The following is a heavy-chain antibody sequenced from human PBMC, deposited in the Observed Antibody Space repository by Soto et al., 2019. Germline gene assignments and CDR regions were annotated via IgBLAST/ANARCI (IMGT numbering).Heavy chain of an antibody. CDR3: ARGDSTDCSNGVCSFFYNHDMDV. D-gene: IGHD2-8*01. J-gene: IGHJ6*02. CDR1: GYSFTDYH. V-gene: IGHV1-2*04. CDR2: INPKSGGT. Sequence: ASVKVSCKASGYSFTDYHIHWVRQAPGQGLEWLGRINPKSGGTSTAQKFQGWVTMTTDTSISTASMELTRLTSDDTAIYYCARGDSTDCSNGVCSFFYNHDMDVWGQGTAVTVS.